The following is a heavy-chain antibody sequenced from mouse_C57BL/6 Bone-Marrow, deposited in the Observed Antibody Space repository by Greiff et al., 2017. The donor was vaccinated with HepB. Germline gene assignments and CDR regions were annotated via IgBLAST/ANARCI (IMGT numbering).Heavy chain of an antibody. CDR3: ARDHYSNYDWYFDV. J-gene: IGHJ1*03. Sequence: EVKLVESGGGLVKPGGSLKLSCAASGFTFSSYAMSWVRQTPEKRLEWVATISDGGSYTYYPDNVKGRFTISRDNAKNNLYLQMSNLKSEDTAMYYCARDHYSNYDWYFDVWGTGTTVTVSS. D-gene: IGHD2-5*01. V-gene: IGHV5-4*01. CDR1: GFTFSSYA. CDR2: ISDGGSYT.